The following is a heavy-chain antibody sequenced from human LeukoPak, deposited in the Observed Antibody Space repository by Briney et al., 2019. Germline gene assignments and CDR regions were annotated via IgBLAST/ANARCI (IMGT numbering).Heavy chain of an antibody. J-gene: IGHJ4*02. CDR2: VKKDVDEK. CDR3: ARGPPYGSRTDYFDY. Sequence: PGGSLRLSCAASGFTSSSHWMTWVRQAPGKGLEWVASVKKDVDEKYYVDSVKGRFTISRDNAKNSLYLHMNSLRVEDTAVYYCARGPPYGSRTDYFDYWGQGTLDTVSS. D-gene: IGHD3-10*01. V-gene: IGHV3-7*01. CDR1: GFTSSSHW.